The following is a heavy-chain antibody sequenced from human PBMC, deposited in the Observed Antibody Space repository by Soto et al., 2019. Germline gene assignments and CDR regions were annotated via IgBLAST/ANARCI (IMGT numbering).Heavy chain of an antibody. J-gene: IGHJ6*02. D-gene: IGHD6-13*01. Sequence: PGRSLRLSCAASGFSFSSYAMNWVRQAPGKGLEWVAGVSASGGVTSYADSVKGRFTISRDNSKDTLYLQMNSLRAEDTAVYYCAKSYSRAHYYAMDVWGQGTTVTASS. CDR2: VSASGGVT. CDR1: GFSFSSYA. CDR3: AKSYSRAHYYAMDV. V-gene: IGHV3-23*01.